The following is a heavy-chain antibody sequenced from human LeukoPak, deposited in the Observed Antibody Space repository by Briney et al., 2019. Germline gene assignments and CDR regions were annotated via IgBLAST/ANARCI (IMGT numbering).Heavy chain of an antibody. CDR1: GYTFTSYG. J-gene: IGHJ4*02. CDR2: ISAYNGNT. Sequence: ASVKVSCKASGYTFTSYGISWVRQAPGQGLEWRGWISAYNGNTNYAQKLQGRVTMTTDTSTSTAYMELRSLRSDDTAVYYCARVAKTYYYDSSGYYVDYWGQGTLVTVSS. D-gene: IGHD3-22*01. V-gene: IGHV1-18*01. CDR3: ARVAKTYYYDSSGYYVDY.